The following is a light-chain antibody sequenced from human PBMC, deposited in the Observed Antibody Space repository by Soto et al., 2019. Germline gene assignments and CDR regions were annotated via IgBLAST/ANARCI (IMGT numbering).Light chain of an antibody. J-gene: IGKJ4*01. CDR1: QSVSSY. Sequence: EIVLTQSPATLSLSPGERATLSCRASQSVSSYLAWYQQKPGQAPRLLIYDASNRATGIPVRFSGSGSGTDFTLTISSLEPEDFAVYYCQQRSNWPRRLTFGGGTKVEIK. CDR3: QQRSNWPRRLT. V-gene: IGKV3-11*01. CDR2: DAS.